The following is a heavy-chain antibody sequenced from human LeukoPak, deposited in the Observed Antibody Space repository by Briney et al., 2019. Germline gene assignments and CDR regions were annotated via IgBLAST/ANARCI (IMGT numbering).Heavy chain of an antibody. J-gene: IGHJ4*01. Sequence: GRSLRLSCAVSEFTFSSFAMSWGRRPPGEGLGGGSVISGSGGSTYYANSVTGRFPISRDNSKDTLYLQRNSRRAEAAAGYYCARARGRDRYNDKLDNSGDGSLVSVSS. D-gene: IGHD5-24*01. CDR3: ARARGRDRYNDKLDN. CDR1: EFTFSSFA. V-gene: IGHV3-23*01. CDR2: ISGSGGST.